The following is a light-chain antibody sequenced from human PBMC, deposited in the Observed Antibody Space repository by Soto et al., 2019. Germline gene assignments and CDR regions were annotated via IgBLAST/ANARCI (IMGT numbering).Light chain of an antibody. J-gene: IGKJ1*01. V-gene: IGKV2-30*01. CDR3: MQGTHWPWT. CDR1: RSLVYSDGKTY. Sequence: VVMTQSPVSLPVTLGQPASISCRSSRSLVYSDGKTYLNWFQQRPGHSPRRLIYQVSNRDSGVPDRFSGSGSGSDFTLQINRVEAEDVGVYYCMQGTHWPWTFGQGTKVEFK. CDR2: QVS.